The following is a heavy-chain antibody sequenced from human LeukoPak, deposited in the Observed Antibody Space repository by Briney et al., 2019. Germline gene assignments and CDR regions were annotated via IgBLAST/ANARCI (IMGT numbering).Heavy chain of an antibody. J-gene: IGHJ4*02. D-gene: IGHD3-22*01. V-gene: IGHV4-59*01. Sequence: SETLSLTCTVSGGSISSYYWSWIRQPPGKGLEWIGYIYYSGSTNYNPSLKSRVTISVDTSKNQFSLKLSSVTAADTAVYYCARVLVNYDSSDPYFDYWGQGTLVTVSS. CDR3: ARVLVNYDSSDPYFDY. CDR1: GGSISSYY. CDR2: IYYSGST.